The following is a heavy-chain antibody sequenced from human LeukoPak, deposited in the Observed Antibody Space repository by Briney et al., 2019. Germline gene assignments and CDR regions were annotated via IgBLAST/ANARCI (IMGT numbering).Heavy chain of an antibody. J-gene: IGHJ4*02. Sequence: GASVKVSCKASGYTFTSYAMHWERQAPGQRLEWMGCINAGNGNTKYSQKFQGRVTITRDASASTAYMELSSLRSEDTAVYYCARTTPLKSSGWAFYYWGQGTLVTVSS. V-gene: IGHV1-3*01. CDR1: GYTFTSYA. CDR2: INAGNGNT. D-gene: IGHD6-19*01. CDR3: ARTTPLKSSGWAFYY.